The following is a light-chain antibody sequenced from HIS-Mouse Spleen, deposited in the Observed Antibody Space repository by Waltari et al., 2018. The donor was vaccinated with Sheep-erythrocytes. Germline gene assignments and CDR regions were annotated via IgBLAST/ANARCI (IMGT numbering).Light chain of an antibody. J-gene: IGLJ3*02. CDR3: CSYAGSSTPWV. CDR2: EGS. CDR1: SSAVGSYNL. V-gene: IGLV2-23*01. Sequence: GQSITISCPGTSSAVGSYNLVSWYQQHPGKAPKLMIYEGSKRPSGVSNRFSGSKSGNTASLTISGLQAEDEADYYCCSYAGSSTPWVFGGGTKLTVL.